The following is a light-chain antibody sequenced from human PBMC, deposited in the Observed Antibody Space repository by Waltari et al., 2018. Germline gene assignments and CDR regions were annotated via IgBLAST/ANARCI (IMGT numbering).Light chain of an antibody. Sequence: EIVLTQSPGTLSLSPGERGTLSCRASQSVNSRYLAWYQQKPGQAPRLLIYAASSRATGIPDRFSGSGSGTEFSLTLSRLEPEDFAVYYCQHYDRSSTFGQGTKVEMK. CDR1: QSVNSRY. J-gene: IGKJ1*01. CDR3: QHYDRSST. V-gene: IGKV3-20*01. CDR2: AAS.